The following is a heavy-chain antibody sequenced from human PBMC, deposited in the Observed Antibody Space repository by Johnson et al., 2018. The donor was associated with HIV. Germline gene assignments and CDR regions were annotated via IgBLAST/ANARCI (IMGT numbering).Heavy chain of an antibody. Sequence: VQLVESGGGVVQPGRSLRLSCAASGFSFSSYAMHWVRQAPGKGLEWVTVTSYDGRKTHYADSVKGRFTISRDNTKNLVYVQMNSLRPEDTAVYYCASPPTGYDCWDGPTVFDIWGHGTKVSVFS. CDR3: ASPPTGYDCWDGPTVFDI. J-gene: IGHJ3*02. CDR2: TSYDGRKT. D-gene: IGHD3-3*01. V-gene: IGHV3-30*04. CDR1: GFSFSSYA.